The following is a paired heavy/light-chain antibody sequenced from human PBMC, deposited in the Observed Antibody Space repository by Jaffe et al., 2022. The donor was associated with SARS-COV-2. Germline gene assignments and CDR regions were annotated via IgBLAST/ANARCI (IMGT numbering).Light chain of an antibody. J-gene: IGKJ5*01. V-gene: IGKV1D-12*01. Sequence: DTQMTQSPSFVSASVGDRVSITCRASQGIGTWLAWYQQKPGKAPKLLIYAASTLQSGVPSRFSGSGFGTDFTLTISSLQPEDSATYYCQQANSFPLITFGQGTRLEIK. CDR2: AAS. CDR1: QGIGTW. CDR3: QQANSFPLIT.
Heavy chain of an antibody. Sequence: GQLVESGGGLVQPGGSLRLPCAASGFNVRSNYMGWVRQAPGKGLEWVSVIYPGGDTNYADSVKGRFSISRDNSKNTLYLQMNGLTAEDTAVYFCARDQGSSQGVNAFDLWGHGTLVIVSS. J-gene: IGHJ3*01. CDR3: ARDQGSSQGVNAFDL. CDR1: GFNVRSNY. D-gene: IGHD3-10*01. V-gene: IGHV3-66*01. CDR2: IYPGGDT.